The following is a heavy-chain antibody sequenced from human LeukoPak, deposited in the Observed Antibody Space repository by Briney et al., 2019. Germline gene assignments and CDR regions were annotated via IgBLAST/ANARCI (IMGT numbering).Heavy chain of an antibody. D-gene: IGHD3-10*01. J-gene: IGHJ3*02. CDR3: AGSLTYYYGSGSYIGDAFDI. Sequence: GESLQISCQGSGYRFTSYWIGWVRQMPGKGLEWMGIIYPGDSDTRYSPSFQGQVTISADKSISTAYLQWSSLKASDTAMYYCAGSLTYYYGSGSYIGDAFDIWGQGTMVTVSS. CDR2: IYPGDSDT. V-gene: IGHV5-51*01. CDR1: GYRFTSYW.